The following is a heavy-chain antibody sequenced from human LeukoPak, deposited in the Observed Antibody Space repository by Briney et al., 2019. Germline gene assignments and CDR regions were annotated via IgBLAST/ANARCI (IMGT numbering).Heavy chain of an antibody. CDR2: MSGDSTIR. CDR1: GFTFSTFA. CDR3: AKGVGDYYDF. J-gene: IGHJ4*02. Sequence: GGSLRLSCAASGFTFSTFAMGWLRQAPGKGLGWVSVMSGDSTIRYYADSVKGRFTISRDNSQNTLFLQMNSLRADDTAIYYCAKGVGDYYDFWGRGTLVTVSS. D-gene: IGHD4-17*01. V-gene: IGHV3-23*01.